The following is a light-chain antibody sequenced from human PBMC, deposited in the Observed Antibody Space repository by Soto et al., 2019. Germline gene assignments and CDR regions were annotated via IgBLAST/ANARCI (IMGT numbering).Light chain of an antibody. J-gene: IGLJ1*01. CDR2: GNT. CDR3: QSYDRSLRGYV. V-gene: IGLV2-8*01. CDR1: NSDVGGYDL. Sequence: QSVLTQPPSASGSPGQSVTISCTGTNSDVGGYDLVSWYQQHPGKAPKLLIYGNTIRPSGVPDRFSGSKSGTSASLAITGLQAEDEADYYCQSYDRSLRGYVFGTGTKVTVL.